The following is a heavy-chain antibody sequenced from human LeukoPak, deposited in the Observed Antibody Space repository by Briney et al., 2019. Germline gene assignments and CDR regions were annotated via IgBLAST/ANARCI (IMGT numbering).Heavy chain of an antibody. CDR2: IIPIFGTA. J-gene: IGHJ3*02. V-gene: IGHV1-69*13. CDR3: ARAYGGNQRGAFDI. D-gene: IGHD4-23*01. CDR1: GGTFSSYA. Sequence: SVKVSCKASGGTFSSYAISWVRQAPGQGLEWMGGIIPIFGTANYAQRFQGRVTITADESTSTAYMELSSLRSEDTAVYYCARAYGGNQRGAFDIWGQGTMVTVSS.